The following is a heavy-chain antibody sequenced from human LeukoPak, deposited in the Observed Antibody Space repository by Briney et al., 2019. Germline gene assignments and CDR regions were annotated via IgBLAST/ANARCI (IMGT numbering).Heavy chain of an antibody. Sequence: GASVKVSRKASGYTFTNYDINWVRQATGQGLEWMGWMNPNSGNTGFAQKFQDRVSMTRDTSINTAYMELTSLRSGDTAVYYCARATPGGLHGYSFDYWGQGTVVTVYS. J-gene: IGHJ4*02. CDR2: MNPNSGNT. CDR1: GYTFTNYD. D-gene: IGHD5-24*01. V-gene: IGHV1-8*02. CDR3: ARATPGGLHGYSFDY.